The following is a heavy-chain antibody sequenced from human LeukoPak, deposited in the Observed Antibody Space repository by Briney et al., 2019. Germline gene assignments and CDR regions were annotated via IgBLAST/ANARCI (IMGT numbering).Heavy chain of an antibody. J-gene: IGHJ4*02. Sequence: GGSLRLSCAASGSTFSDYDMHWVRQATGKGLEWVSAIGTAGDTHYTGSVKGRFTISRENAKNSLYLQMNSLRAGDTAVYYCARVAKERVGGVYYFDYWGQGTLVTVSS. V-gene: IGHV3-13*01. CDR3: ARVAKERVGGVYYFDY. CDR1: GSTFSDYD. CDR2: IGTAGDT. D-gene: IGHD1-1*01.